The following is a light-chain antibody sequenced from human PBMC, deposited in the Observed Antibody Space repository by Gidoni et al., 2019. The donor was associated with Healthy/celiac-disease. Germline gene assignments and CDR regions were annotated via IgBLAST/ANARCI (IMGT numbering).Light chain of an antibody. CDR3: QQSYSTLLT. V-gene: IGKV1-39*01. J-gene: IGKJ4*01. Sequence: DIQMTQSPSSLSASVGDRVTITCRASQSISSYLNWYQQKPGKAPKLLIYAASSLQSGFPSRFSGSGSGTDFTLTISSLQPEDFATYYCQQSYSTLLTFGGGTKVEIQ. CDR1: QSISSY. CDR2: AAS.